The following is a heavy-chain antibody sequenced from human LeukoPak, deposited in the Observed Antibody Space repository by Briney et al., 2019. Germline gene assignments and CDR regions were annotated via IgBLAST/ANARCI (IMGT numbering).Heavy chain of an antibody. CDR2: IYHSGST. J-gene: IGHJ5*02. CDR1: GYSISSGSY. Sequence: SETLSLTCTVSGYSISSGSYWGWIRQPPGKGLEWIGNIYHSGSTYYNPSLKSRVTISVDTSKNQFSLKLSSVTAADTAVYYCARGIAAAAPFYWFDPWGQGTLVTVFS. V-gene: IGHV4-38-2*02. D-gene: IGHD6-13*01. CDR3: ARGIAAAAPFYWFDP.